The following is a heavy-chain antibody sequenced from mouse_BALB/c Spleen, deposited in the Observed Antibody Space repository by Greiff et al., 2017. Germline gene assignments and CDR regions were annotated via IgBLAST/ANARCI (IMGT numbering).Heavy chain of an antibody. D-gene: IGHD2-4*01. CDR3: ANDNGYFDD. CDR1: GFSLTSYG. CDR2: IRAGGST. J-gene: IGHJ1*01. V-gene: IGHV2-9*02. Sequence: VKLMESGPGLVAPSQSLSITCTASGFSLTSYGVHWVRQPPGKGLEWLGVIRAGGSTNYNSAVMSRLSISNDNSKIQVFLRMSSVQTDDTAMYYCANDNGYFDDWGEGTTLTVSS.